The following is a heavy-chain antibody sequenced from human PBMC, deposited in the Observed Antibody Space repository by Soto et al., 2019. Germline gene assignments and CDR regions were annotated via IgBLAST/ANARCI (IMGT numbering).Heavy chain of an antibody. D-gene: IGHD1-26*01. CDR3: TTIEWEQPGDVFDI. J-gene: IGHJ3*02. CDR2: IKSKTDGGTT. Sequence: GGSLRLSCAASGFTFSNAWMSWVRQAPGKGLEWVGRIKSKTDGGTTDYAAPAKGRFTISRDDSKNTLYLQMNSLKTEDTAVYYCTTIEWEQPGDVFDIWGQGKMVTVSS. CDR1: GFTFSNAW. V-gene: IGHV3-15*01.